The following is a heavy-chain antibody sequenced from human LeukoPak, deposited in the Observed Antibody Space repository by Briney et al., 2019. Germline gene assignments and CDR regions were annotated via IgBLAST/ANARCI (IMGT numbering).Heavy chain of an antibody. CDR1: GFTFSSYW. CDR3: AKTYYYDRSGYYYENAFDT. V-gene: IGHV3-74*01. Sequence: GGSLRLSCAASGFTFSSYWMYWVRQAPGKGLVWVSDINSDGSSTNYADSVKGRFTISRDNAKNTLYLQMNSLRAEDTAVYYCAKTYYYDRSGYYYENAFDTWGQGTMVTVSS. D-gene: IGHD3-22*01. J-gene: IGHJ3*02. CDR2: INSDGSST.